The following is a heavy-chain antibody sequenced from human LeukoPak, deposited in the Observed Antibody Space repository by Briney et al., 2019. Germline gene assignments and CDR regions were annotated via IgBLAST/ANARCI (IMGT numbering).Heavy chain of an antibody. CDR3: ARGDYGSGSSLDY. D-gene: IGHD3-10*01. J-gene: IGHJ4*02. Sequence: SETLSLTCTVSGGSVSSGSYYWSWIRQPPGKGLEWIGYIYYSGSTNYNPSLKSRVTISVDTSKNQFSLKLSSVTAADTAVHYCARGDYGSGSSLDYWGQGTLVTVSS. CDR2: IYYSGST. CDR1: GGSVSSGSYY. V-gene: IGHV4-61*01.